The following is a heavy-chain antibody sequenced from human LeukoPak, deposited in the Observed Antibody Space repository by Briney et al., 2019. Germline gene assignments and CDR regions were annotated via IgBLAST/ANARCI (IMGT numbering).Heavy chain of an antibody. CDR2: ISAYNGNT. V-gene: IGHV1-18*01. CDR1: GYTFASYG. Sequence: GASVKVSCKASGYTFASYGISWVRQAPGQGLEWMGRISAYNGNTNYAQKFQGRVTMTTDTSTGTAYVELRSLRSDDTAVYYCARDLQASNYDFWSGYFPLAYWGQGTLVTGSS. J-gene: IGHJ4*02. D-gene: IGHD3-3*01. CDR3: ARDLQASNYDFWSGYFPLAY.